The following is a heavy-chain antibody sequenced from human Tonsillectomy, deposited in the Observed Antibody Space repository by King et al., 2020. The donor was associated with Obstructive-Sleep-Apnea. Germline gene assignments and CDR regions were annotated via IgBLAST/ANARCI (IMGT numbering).Heavy chain of an antibody. J-gene: IGHJ4*02. CDR2: IKSQGGGGKT. CDR1: GITFRDAW. V-gene: IGHV3-15*01. D-gene: IGHD4-17*01. Sequence: VQLVESGGGLVKPGGSLRVSCAVSGITFRDAWMSWVRQAPGKGLEWVGRIKSQGGGGKTYYSAPVKGGFIISRDDSKNTLYLQMNSLKIEDTAVYYCTWMTTVTTIDFWGQGTQVTVSS. CDR3: TWMTTVTTIDF.